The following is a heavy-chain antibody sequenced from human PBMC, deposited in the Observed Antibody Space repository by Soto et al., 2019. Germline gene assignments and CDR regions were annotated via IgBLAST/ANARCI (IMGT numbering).Heavy chain of an antibody. CDR2: IWFDGSNQ. CDR3: ARDRSGCLDY. V-gene: IGHV3-33*01. CDR1: GFTFSSYD. J-gene: IGHJ4*02. Sequence: QVQLVESGGGVVQPGRSLRLSCAAYGFTFSSYDMHWVRQAPGKGLEWVAVIWFDGSNQYYGDAVKGRFTISRDNSKNTLYLQMNSLRAEDTAVYYCARDRSGCLDYWGQGTLVTVSS. D-gene: IGHD6-19*01.